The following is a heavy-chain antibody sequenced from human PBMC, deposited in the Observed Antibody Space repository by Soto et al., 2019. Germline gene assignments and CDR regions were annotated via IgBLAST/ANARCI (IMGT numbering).Heavy chain of an antibody. V-gene: IGHV4-39*01. CDR1: GGSISSSSYY. Sequence: PSETLSLTCTVSGGSISSSSYYWGWIRQPPGKGLEWIGSIYYSGSTYYNPSLKSRVTISVDTSKNQFSLKLSSVTAADTAVYYCARQQEAYHRPYYYYGMDVWGQGTTVTVSS. CDR3: ARQQEAYHRPYYYYGMDV. D-gene: IGHD3-16*01. CDR2: IYYSGST. J-gene: IGHJ6*02.